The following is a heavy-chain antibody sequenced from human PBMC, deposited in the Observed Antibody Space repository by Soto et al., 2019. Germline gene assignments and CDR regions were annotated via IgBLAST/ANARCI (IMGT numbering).Heavy chain of an antibody. J-gene: IGHJ6*03. V-gene: IGHV1-69*02. CDR1: GYTLTELS. Sequence: ASVKVSCKVSGYTLTELSMHWVRQAPGQGLEWMGRIIPILGIANYAQKFQGRVTITADKSTSTAYMELSSLRSEDTAVYYCATSTDDYYYYYYMDVWGKGTTVTVSS. CDR2: IIPILGIA. CDR3: ATSTDDYYYYYYMDV.